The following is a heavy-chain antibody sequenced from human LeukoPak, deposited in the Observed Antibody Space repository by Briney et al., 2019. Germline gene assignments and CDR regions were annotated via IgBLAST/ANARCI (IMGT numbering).Heavy chain of an antibody. V-gene: IGHV4-59*01. CDR2: IYYSGST. J-gene: IGHJ3*02. D-gene: IGHD3-22*01. CDR3: ARYSGSGYDSSGGAFDI. Sequence: SESLSLSCTVSGCSISSYYWSWIRQPPGKGLEWIGYIYYSGSTNYNPSLKSRVTISVDTSKNQFSLKLSSVTAADTAVYYCARYSGSGYDSSGGAFDIWGQGTMVTVSS. CDR1: GCSISSYY.